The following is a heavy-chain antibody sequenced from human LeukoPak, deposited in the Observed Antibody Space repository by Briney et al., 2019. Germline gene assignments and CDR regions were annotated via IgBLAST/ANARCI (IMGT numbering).Heavy chain of an antibody. CDR2: INAGNGNT. J-gene: IGHJ5*02. CDR1: GYTFTSYA. D-gene: IGHD6-13*01. V-gene: IGHV1-3*01. Sequence: GASVKVSCKASGYTFTSYAMHWVRQAPGQRLEWMGWINAGNGNTKYSQKFQGRVTITRDTSASTAYMELSSLRSEDTAVYYCARESPGGSWLMGNWFYPWGQGTLVTVSS. CDR3: ARESPGGSWLMGNWFYP.